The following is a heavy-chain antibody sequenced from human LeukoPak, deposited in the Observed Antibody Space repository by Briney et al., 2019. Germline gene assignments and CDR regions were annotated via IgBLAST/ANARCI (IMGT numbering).Heavy chain of an antibody. CDR2: IYSGGST. J-gene: IGHJ4*02. CDR3: ARESSGAFDY. D-gene: IGHD2-15*01. Sequence: GGSLRLSCAASGFTFSSYAMSWVRQAPGKGLEWVSVIYSGGSTYYADSVKGRFTISRDNSKDTLYLQMNSLRAEDTAVYYCARESSGAFDYWGQGTLVTVSS. CDR1: GFTFSSYA. V-gene: IGHV3-53*01.